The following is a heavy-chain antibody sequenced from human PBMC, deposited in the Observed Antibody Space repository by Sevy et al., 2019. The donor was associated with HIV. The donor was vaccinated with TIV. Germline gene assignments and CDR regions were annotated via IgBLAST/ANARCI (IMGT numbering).Heavy chain of an antibody. Sequence: GGSLRLSCTTSGLTLGDYAMNWVRQAPGKGLEWVAFLKGKLAGGTVDHAASVKGRFTISRDDSKSIAYLQMNDLTTEDTGVYYCTRWKGLQSIFDYWGQGALVTVSS. D-gene: IGHD1-1*01. CDR2: LKGKLAGGTV. CDR3: TRWKGLQSIFDY. V-gene: IGHV3-49*04. CDR1: GLTLGDYA. J-gene: IGHJ4*02.